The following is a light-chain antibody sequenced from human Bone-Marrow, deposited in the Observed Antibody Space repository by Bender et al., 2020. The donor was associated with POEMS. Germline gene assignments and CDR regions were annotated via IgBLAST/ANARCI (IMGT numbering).Light chain of an antibody. CDR2: EVS. CDR3: SSYAGSSTYL. J-gene: IGLJ1*01. CDR1: SSDVGVYNY. Sequence: QSALTQPPSASGSPGQSVTISCTGSSSDVGVYNYVSWYQQHPGKAPKLIIYEVSNRPSGVSNRFSGSKPGNTASLTISGLQADDEADYYCSSYAGSSTYLFGTGTEVTVL. V-gene: IGLV2-14*01.